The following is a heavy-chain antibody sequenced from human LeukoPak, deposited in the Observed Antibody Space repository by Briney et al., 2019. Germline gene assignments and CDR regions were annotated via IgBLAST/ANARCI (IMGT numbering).Heavy chain of an antibody. J-gene: IGHJ4*02. V-gene: IGHV3-30-3*01. Sequence: SGGSLRLSCAPSGFTLSSYVMHGVRQAPGKGLVWLAVISYDGNNKYCADSVKARFTIARENSETTLYLKMMSLRAEATAEYSVERAKTPPTSKMTTLTTGPAYWGKGTLVTVSS. CDR2: ISYDGNNK. CDR3: ERAKTPPTSKMTTLTTGPAY. D-gene: IGHD4-11*01. CDR1: GFTLSSYV.